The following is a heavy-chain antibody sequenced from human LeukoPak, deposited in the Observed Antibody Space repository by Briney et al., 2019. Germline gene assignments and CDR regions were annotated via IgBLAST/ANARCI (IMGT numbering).Heavy chain of an antibody. D-gene: IGHD3-10*01. CDR1: GGSISSDGYY. Sequence: PSETLSLTCAVSGGSISSDGYYWSWIRQHPGKGVEWIGYIYYSGSTYYNPSLKSRVTISVDTSKNQFSLKLSSVTAANTAVYYCARWEFMVDGSGTSGYYYGMDVWGQGTTVTVSS. V-gene: IGHV4-31*11. J-gene: IGHJ6*02. CDR3: ARWEFMVDGSGTSGYYYGMDV. CDR2: IYYSGST.